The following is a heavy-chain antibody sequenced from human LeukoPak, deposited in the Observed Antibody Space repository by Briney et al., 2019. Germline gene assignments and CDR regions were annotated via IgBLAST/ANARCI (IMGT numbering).Heavy chain of an antibody. CDR2: ISFDGSNQ. D-gene: IGHD4-17*01. CDR1: GFTFSSFG. Sequence: GRSLRLSCAASGFTFSSFGMHWVRQAPAQGLEWVAVISFDGSNQYYADSVKGRFTIYRDNFKNTVYLQMNSLRAEETAVYYCAKSHPPTVTTEEGEYLQHWGQGTLVTVSS. CDR3: AKSHPPTVTTEEGEYLQH. J-gene: IGHJ1*01. V-gene: IGHV3-30*18.